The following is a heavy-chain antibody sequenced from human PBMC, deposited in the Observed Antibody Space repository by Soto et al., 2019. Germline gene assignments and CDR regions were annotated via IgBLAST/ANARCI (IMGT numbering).Heavy chain of an antibody. V-gene: IGHV1-46*01. CDR1: GYTFTSYY. Sequence: QVQLVQSGAEVKKPGASVKVSCKASGYTFTSYYMHWVRQAPGQGLEWMGIINPSGASTSYAQKFQGRVTMPRDTSTRTVYMELSSLRSEDTAVYYCARAGCRWPSTKTLHCSGGSANGLGMDVWGQGTTVTVSS. D-gene: IGHD2-15*01. J-gene: IGHJ6*02. CDR2: INPSGAST. CDR3: ARAGCRWPSTKTLHCSGGSANGLGMDV.